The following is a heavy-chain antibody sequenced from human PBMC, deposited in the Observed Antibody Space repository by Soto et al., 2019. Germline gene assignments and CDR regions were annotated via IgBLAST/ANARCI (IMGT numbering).Heavy chain of an antibody. D-gene: IGHD6-19*01. CDR3: ARRGIAVAGTYYYYGMDV. CDR2: IYYSGSP. J-gene: IGHJ6*02. Sequence: SETLSLTCTVSGGSISSSSYYWGWIRQPPGKGLEWIGYIYYSGSPYYNPSLKSRVTISVDTSKNQFSLKLSSVTAADTAMYYCARRGIAVAGTYYYYGMDVWGQGTTVTVSS. V-gene: IGHV4-39*01. CDR1: GGSISSSSYY.